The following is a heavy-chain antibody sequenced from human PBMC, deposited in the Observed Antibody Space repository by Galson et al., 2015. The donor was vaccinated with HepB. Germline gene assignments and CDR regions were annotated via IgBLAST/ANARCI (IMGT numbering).Heavy chain of an antibody. Sequence: SVKVSCKASGSSFTDYYIHWVRQAPGQGLERLGRINSDSGVTNYPKNFQGRVTITRDTSINTGYMEMRRLRFDDTAVYFCARGLTASGSYENWFDPWGQGTLVTVSS. D-gene: IGHD3-10*01. J-gene: IGHJ5*02. V-gene: IGHV1-2*06. CDR3: ARGLTASGSYENWFDP. CDR1: GSSFTDYY. CDR2: INSDSGVT.